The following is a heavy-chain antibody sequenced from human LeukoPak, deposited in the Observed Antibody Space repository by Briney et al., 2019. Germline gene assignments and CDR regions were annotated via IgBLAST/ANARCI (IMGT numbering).Heavy chain of an antibody. V-gene: IGHV4-59*08. CDR3: ARHASYDYYDSSGYYSSTSVDGWFDP. Sequence: SETLSLTCTVSGGSISSYYWSWIRQPPGKGLEWIGYIYYSGSTNYNPSLKSRVTISVDTSKNQFSLKLSSVTAADTAVYYCARHASYDYYDSSGYYSSTSVDGWFDPWGQGTLVTVSS. J-gene: IGHJ5*02. D-gene: IGHD3-22*01. CDR1: GGSISSYY. CDR2: IYYSGST.